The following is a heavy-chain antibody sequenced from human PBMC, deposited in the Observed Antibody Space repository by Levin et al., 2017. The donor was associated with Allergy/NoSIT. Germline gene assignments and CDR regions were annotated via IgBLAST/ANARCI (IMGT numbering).Heavy chain of an antibody. CDR3: AKDLPDYYYYYYMDV. CDR2: ISGSGGST. V-gene: IGHV3-23*01. CDR1: GFTFRSSA. J-gene: IGHJ6*03. Sequence: LSLPCAASGFTFRSSAMSWVRQAPGKGLEWVSAISGSGGSTYYADSVKGRFTISRDNSKNTLYLQMNSLRAEDTAVYYCAKDLPDYYYYYYMDVWGKGTTVTVSS.